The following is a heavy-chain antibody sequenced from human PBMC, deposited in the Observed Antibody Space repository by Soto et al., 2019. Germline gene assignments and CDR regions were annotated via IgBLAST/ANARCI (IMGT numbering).Heavy chain of an antibody. D-gene: IGHD3-10*01. CDR2: ISGSGGST. Sequence: EVQLLESGGGLVQPGGSLRLSCAASGFTFSSYAMSWDRQAPGKGLECVSAISGSGGSTYYADSVKSRFTISRDHSKNTLYLQMNSLRAEDTAVYYWARAGGVRGALDVWGQGTTVTVSS. CDR1: GFTFSSYA. J-gene: IGHJ6*02. CDR3: ARAGGVRGALDV. V-gene: IGHV3-23*01.